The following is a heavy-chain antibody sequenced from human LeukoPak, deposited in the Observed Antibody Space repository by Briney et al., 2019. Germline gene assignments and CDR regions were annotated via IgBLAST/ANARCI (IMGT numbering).Heavy chain of an antibody. V-gene: IGHV3-23*01. J-gene: IGHJ5*02. CDR1: GFTFSSYA. Sequence: GGSLRLSCAASGFTFSSYAMSWVRQAPGKGLEWVSAISGSGGSTYYADSVKGRFSISRDNSKNTLYLQMNSLRAEDTAVYYCAKKLRGEGANWFDPWGQGTLVTVSS. CDR2: ISGSGGST. CDR3: AKKLRGEGANWFDP. D-gene: IGHD1-26*01.